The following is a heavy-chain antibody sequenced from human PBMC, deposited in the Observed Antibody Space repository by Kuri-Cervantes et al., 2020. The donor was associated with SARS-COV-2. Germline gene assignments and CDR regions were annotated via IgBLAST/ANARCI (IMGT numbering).Heavy chain of an antibody. CDR1: GFTFSSYA. CDR3: ARYPFDY. V-gene: IGHV3-30-3*01. J-gene: IGHJ4*02. CDR2: ISYDGSNK. Sequence: GESLKISCAASGFTFSSYAMHWVRQAPGKGLEWVAVISYDGSNKYYADSVKGRFTISRDYSKNTLYLQMGSLRAEDMAVYYCARYPFDYWGQGTLVTVSS. D-gene: IGHD2-2*01.